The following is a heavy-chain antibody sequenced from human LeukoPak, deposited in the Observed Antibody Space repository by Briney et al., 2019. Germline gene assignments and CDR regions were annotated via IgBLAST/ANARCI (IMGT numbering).Heavy chain of an antibody. J-gene: IGHJ4*02. CDR2: IYYSGST. CDR1: GGPISSYY. CDR3: ARGPGFGVAGLDY. D-gene: IGHD3-10*01. Sequence: SETLSLACTVSGGPISSYYWSWIRQPPGKGLEWIGYIYYSGSTNYNPSLKSRVTISVDTSKNQFSLKLSSVTAADTAVYYCARGPGFGVAGLDYWGQGTLVTVCS. V-gene: IGHV4-59*01.